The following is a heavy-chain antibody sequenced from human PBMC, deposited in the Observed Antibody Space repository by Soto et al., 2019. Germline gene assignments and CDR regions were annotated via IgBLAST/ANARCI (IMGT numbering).Heavy chain of an antibody. J-gene: IGHJ4*02. V-gene: IGHV3-21*01. CDR2: ISSSSSYI. CDR1: GFTFSSYS. D-gene: IGHD3-22*01. Sequence: GGSLRLSCAASGFTFSSYSMNWVRQAPGKGLEWVSSISSSSSYIYYADSVKGRFTISRDNAKNSLYLQMNSLRAEDTAVYYCARDSYYYDSSGYPDYWGQGTLGTV. CDR3: ARDSYYYDSSGYPDY.